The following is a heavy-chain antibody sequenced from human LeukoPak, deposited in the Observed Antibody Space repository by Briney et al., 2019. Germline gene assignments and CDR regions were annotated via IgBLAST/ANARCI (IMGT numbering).Heavy chain of an antibody. CDR1: GFTFDDYC. Sequence: PGGSLRLSCAASGFTFDDYCMSWVRQAPGKGLEWVSAISGSGGSTYYADSVKGRFTISRDNSKNTLYLQMNSLRAEDTAVYYCAKDGKPVDTAMVDYYYYYYMDVWGKGTTVTVSS. D-gene: IGHD5-18*01. CDR3: AKDGKPVDTAMVDYYYYYYMDV. J-gene: IGHJ6*03. V-gene: IGHV3-23*01. CDR2: ISGSGGST.